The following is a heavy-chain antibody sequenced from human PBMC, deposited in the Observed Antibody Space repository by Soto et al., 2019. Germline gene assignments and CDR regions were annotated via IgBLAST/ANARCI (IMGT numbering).Heavy chain of an antibody. V-gene: IGHV4-59*01. Sequence: PSETLSLTCTVSGGSISNYYWNWIRQSPGKGLEWIGYIYSSGSTHYNPSLQNRVTISIDTSKNQVSLKVNSVTAADTAVYYCARDPAPWGQGTLVTVLL. CDR1: GGSISNYY. CDR3: ARDPAP. CDR2: IYSSGST. J-gene: IGHJ5*02.